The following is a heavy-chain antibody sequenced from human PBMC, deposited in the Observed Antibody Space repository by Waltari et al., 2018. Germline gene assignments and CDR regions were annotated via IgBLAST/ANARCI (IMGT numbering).Heavy chain of an antibody. Sequence: QVQLQESGPGLVKPSQTLSLTCTVSGGSISSGSYYWGWIRQPAGKGLEWIGYIYTSGSTNYNPSLKSRVTISVDTSKNQFSLKLSSVTAADTAVYYCARGTVGYSSGWKLDYWGQGTLVTVSS. D-gene: IGHD6-19*01. CDR3: ARGTVGYSSGWKLDY. CDR1: GGSISSGSYY. CDR2: IYTSGST. V-gene: IGHV4-61*09. J-gene: IGHJ4*02.